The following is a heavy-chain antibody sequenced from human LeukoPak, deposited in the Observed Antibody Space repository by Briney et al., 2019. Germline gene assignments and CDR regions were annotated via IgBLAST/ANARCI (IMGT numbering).Heavy chain of an antibody. CDR3: ARSHDYGSYYFDY. CDR2: IYSGGST. CDR1: GFTVSSSY. V-gene: IGHV3-53*01. D-gene: IGHD4-17*01. Sequence: GGSLRLSCAASGFTVSSSYMSWVRQAPGKGLEWVSVIYSGGSTYYADSVKGRFTISRDNSKNTLYLQMNSLRAEDTAVYYCARSHDYGSYYFDYWGQGTLVTVSS. J-gene: IGHJ4*02.